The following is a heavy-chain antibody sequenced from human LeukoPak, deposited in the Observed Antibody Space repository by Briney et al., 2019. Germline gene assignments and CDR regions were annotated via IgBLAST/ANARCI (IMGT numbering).Heavy chain of an antibody. J-gene: IGHJ4*02. D-gene: IGHD3-10*01. Sequence: GGSVRLSCAASGFTFSSYGMHWVRQAPGKGLEWVAVISYDGSNKYYADSVKGRFTISRDNSKNTLYLQMNSLRAEDTAVYYCAKGGPITMVRGVIIKPPFDYWGQGTLVTVSS. CDR2: ISYDGSNK. V-gene: IGHV3-30*18. CDR1: GFTFSSYG. CDR3: AKGGPITMVRGVIIKPPFDY.